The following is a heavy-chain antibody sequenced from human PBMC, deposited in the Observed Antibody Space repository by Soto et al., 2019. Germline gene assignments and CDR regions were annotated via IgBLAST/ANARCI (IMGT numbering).Heavy chain of an antibody. Sequence: PGGSLRLSCAPSGFTFSSYAMSCARQAPGDGLDWVSAISGSGCSTYYADSVKGRFTISRDNSKNTLYLQMNSLRAEDTAVYYCAKDLYYYDSSGYYPGGIDYWGQGTLVTVSS. CDR3: AKDLYYYDSSGYYPGGIDY. CDR2: ISGSGCST. J-gene: IGHJ4*02. V-gene: IGHV3-23*01. D-gene: IGHD3-22*01. CDR1: GFTFSSYA.